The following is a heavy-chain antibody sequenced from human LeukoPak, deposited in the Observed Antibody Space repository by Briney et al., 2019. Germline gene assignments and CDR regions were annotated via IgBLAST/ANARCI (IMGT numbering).Heavy chain of an antibody. V-gene: IGHV3-23*01. CDR3: AKPSSGWYYDF. CDR2: ISGSGGST. Sequence: GGSLRLSCAASGLTFSSYAMSWVRQTPGKGLEWVSSISGSGGSTYYADSVKGRFTISRDNFKNTLYLQMNTLRAEDTAKYYCAKPSSGWYYDFWGQGTLVTVSS. CDR1: GLTFSSYA. D-gene: IGHD6-19*01. J-gene: IGHJ4*02.